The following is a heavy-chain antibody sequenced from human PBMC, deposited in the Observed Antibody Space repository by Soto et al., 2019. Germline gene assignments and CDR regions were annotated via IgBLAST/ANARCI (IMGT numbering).Heavy chain of an antibody. CDR2: VSYDGSKQ. V-gene: IGHV3-30-3*01. D-gene: IGHD3-22*01. J-gene: IGHJ4*01. CDR1: GFTLSNYA. Sequence: QVQLVESGGGVIQPGRSLRVSCAASGFTLSNYAMHWVRQAPGKGLEWVAVVSYDGSKQFYADSVEGRFTISRDSSKSTLYLHMDNLRDEDTAVYYCARDRVYYYDNSGYYNFDYWGHGTLVTVFS. CDR3: ARDRVYYYDNSGYYNFDY.